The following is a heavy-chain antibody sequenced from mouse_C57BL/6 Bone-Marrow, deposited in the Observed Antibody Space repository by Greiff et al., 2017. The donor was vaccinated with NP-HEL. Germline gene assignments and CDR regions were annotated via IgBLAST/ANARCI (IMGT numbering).Heavy chain of an antibody. J-gene: IGHJ2*01. CDR1: GYTFTSYW. D-gene: IGHD1-1*01. V-gene: IGHV1-69*01. CDR2: IDPSDSYT. Sequence: VQLQQPGAELVMPGASVKLSCKASGYTFTSYWMHWVKQRPGQGLEWIGEIDPSDSYTNYNQKFKGKSTLTVDKSSSTAYMQLSSLTSEDSAVYYWAREALFITTVVATPGGFDYWGQGTTLTVSS. CDR3: AREALFITTVVATPGGFDY.